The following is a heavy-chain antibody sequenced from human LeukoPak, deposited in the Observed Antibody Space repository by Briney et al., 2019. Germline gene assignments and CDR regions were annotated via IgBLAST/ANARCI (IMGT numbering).Heavy chain of an antibody. CDR1: GFTFSDYS. CDR2: ISRGGGYI. Sequence: GGSLRLSCAASGFTFSDYSMNWVRQAPGKGLEWVASISRGGGYIYYADSVKGRFTISRDSAKNSLYLQMHSLRAEDTAVYICARGDLAGGTYLDCWGQGTLVTVSP. J-gene: IGHJ4*02. D-gene: IGHD1-7*01. V-gene: IGHV3-21*01. CDR3: ARGDLAGGTYLDC.